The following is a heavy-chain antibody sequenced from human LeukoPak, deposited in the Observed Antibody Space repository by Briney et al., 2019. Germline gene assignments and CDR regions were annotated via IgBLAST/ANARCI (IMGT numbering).Heavy chain of an antibody. D-gene: IGHD3-9*01. Sequence: PGGSLRLSCAASGFTFSSYAMHWVRQAPGKGLEYVSAISSNGGSTYYANSVKGRFSISRDNAKNSLYLQMNSLRPEDTAVYYCARGGANAILRYFSSPDSWGQGTLVTVSS. CDR2: ISSNGGST. CDR3: ARGGANAILRYFSSPDS. J-gene: IGHJ4*02. CDR1: GFTFSSYA. V-gene: IGHV3-64*01.